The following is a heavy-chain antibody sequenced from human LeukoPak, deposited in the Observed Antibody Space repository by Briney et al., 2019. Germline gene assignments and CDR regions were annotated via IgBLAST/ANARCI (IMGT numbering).Heavy chain of an antibody. J-gene: IGHJ3*02. CDR2: INPSGGST. D-gene: IGHD2-2*01. Sequence: GGSVKVSCKASGYTFTSYYMHWVRQAPGQGLEWMGIINPSGGSTSYAQKFQGRVTTTRDTSTSTVYMELSSLRSEDTAVYYCSSGGYCSSTSCYGFAFDIWGQGTMVNVSS. V-gene: IGHV1-46*03. CDR1: GYTFTSYY. CDR3: SSGGYCSSTSCYGFAFDI.